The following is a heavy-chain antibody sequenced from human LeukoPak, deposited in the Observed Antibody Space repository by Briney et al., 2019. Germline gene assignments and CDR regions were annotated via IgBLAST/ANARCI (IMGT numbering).Heavy chain of an antibody. CDR2: INPNSGGT. Sequence: GASVKVSCKASGYTFAGYYMHWVRQAPGQGLEWMGWINPNSGGTNYAQKFQGRVTMTRDTSISTAYMELSSLRSDDTAVYYCAREDGDSSSWGTWGFDPWGQGTLVTVSS. CDR1: GYTFAGYY. J-gene: IGHJ5*02. CDR3: AREDGDSSSWGTWGFDP. V-gene: IGHV1-2*02. D-gene: IGHD6-13*01.